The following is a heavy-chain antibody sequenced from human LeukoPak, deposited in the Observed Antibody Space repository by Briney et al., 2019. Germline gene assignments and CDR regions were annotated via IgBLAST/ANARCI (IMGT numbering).Heavy chain of an antibody. CDR3: ARHKGYSSGWYKYFDL. CDR1: GGSISSYY. J-gene: IGHJ2*01. Sequence: SETLSLTCTVSGGSISSYYWSWIRQPPGKGLEWIGYIYYSGSTNYNPSLKSRVTISVDTSKNQFSLKLSSVTAADTAVYYCARHKGYSSGWYKYFDLWGRGTLVTVSS. CDR2: IYYSGST. D-gene: IGHD6-19*01. V-gene: IGHV4-59*08.